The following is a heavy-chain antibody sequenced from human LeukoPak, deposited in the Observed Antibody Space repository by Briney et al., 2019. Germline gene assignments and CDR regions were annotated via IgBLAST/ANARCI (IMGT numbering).Heavy chain of an antibody. CDR3: ARGGLSYYYYYMDV. J-gene: IGHJ6*03. CDR1: GGSISSYY. CDR2: IYTSGST. V-gene: IGHV4-4*07. Sequence: PSETLSLTCTVSGGSISSYYWSWIRQPAGKGLEWIGRIYTSGSTNYNPSLKSRVTMSVDTSKNQFSLKLSSVTAADTAVYYCARGGLSYYYYYMDVWGKGTTVTVSS.